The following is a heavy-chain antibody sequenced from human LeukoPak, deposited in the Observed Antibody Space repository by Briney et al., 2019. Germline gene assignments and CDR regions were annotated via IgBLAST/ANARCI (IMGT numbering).Heavy chain of an antibody. J-gene: IGHJ4*02. CDR3: AKTGTIGSIDFDY. CDR2: IIPIFGTA. V-gene: IGHV1-69*13. D-gene: IGHD1-7*01. Sequence: ASVKVSCKASGGTFSSYAISWVRQAPGQGLEWMGGIIPIFGTANYAQKFQGRVTITADESTSTAYMELSSLRSEDTAVYYCAKTGTIGSIDFDYWGQGTLVTVSS. CDR1: GGTFSSYA.